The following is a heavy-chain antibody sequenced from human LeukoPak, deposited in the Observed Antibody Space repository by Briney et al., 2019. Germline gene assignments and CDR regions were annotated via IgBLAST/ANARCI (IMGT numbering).Heavy chain of an antibody. J-gene: IGHJ3*02. CDR2: IYYSGST. V-gene: IGHV4-59*01. CDR3: ARASPLDYGDYVLAFDI. Sequence: SETLSLTCTVSGGSISSYYWSWIRQPPGKGLEWIGYIYYSGSTNYNPSLKSRVTISVDTSKNQFSLKLSSVTAADTAVYYCARASPLDYGDYVLAFDIWGQGTMDTVSS. CDR1: GGSISSYY. D-gene: IGHD4-17*01.